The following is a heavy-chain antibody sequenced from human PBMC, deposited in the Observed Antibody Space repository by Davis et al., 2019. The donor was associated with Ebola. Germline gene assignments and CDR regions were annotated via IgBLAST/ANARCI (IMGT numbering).Heavy chain of an antibody. CDR3: ATSPLIGYSSSWPI. CDR2: IYHSGST. D-gene: IGHD6-13*01. J-gene: IGHJ3*02. V-gene: IGHV4-39*07. CDR1: GGSITSTSYY. Sequence: PSETLSLTCTVSGGSITSTSYYWGWLRQPPGKGLEWIGEIYHSGSTNYNPSLKSRVTISVDKSKNQFSLKLSSVTAADTAVYYCATSPLIGYSSSWPIWGQGTMVTVSS.